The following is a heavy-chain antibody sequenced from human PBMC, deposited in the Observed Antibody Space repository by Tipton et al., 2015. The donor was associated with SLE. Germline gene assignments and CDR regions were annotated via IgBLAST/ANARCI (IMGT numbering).Heavy chain of an antibody. CDR2: IYYSGRT. CDR1: GGSMNDYY. Sequence: GLVKPSETLSLTCTVSGGSMNDYYWRWIRQPPGKGLEWIGTIYYSGRTDYNPSLKSRVTMSVDTSMNQFSLKLSSVTAADTAVYYCARRRFQSASDYWGQGTLVSVSS. CDR3: ARRRFQSASDY. J-gene: IGHJ4*02. D-gene: IGHD2-21*01. V-gene: IGHV4-59*12.